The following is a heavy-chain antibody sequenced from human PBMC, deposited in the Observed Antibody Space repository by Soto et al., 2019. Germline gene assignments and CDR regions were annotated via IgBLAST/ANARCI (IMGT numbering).Heavy chain of an antibody. CDR3: ARHRGFEDFDY. D-gene: IGHD3-16*01. CDR2: ISPGDSDT. J-gene: IGHJ4*02. V-gene: IGHV5-51*01. Sequence: GEALKISCRVSGYIFSSYWIGWVRQMPEKGLEWVAIISPGDSDTRYSPSFQGQVIISVDRSINTAYLQWSSLKASDTAIYYCARHRGFEDFDYWGPGTPVTVSS. CDR1: GYIFSSYW.